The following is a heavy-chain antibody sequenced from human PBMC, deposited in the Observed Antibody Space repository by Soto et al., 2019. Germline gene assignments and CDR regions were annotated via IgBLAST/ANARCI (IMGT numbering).Heavy chain of an antibody. CDR3: ACAGGAGHVAFDI. CDR1: GGTFSSYT. J-gene: IGHJ3*02. D-gene: IGHD4-17*01. Sequence: SVKVSCKASGGTFSSYTISWVRQAPGQRLEWMGRIIPILGIANYAQKFQGRVTITADKSTSTAYMELSSLRSEDTAVYYCACAGGAGHVAFDIWGQGTMVTVSS. CDR2: IIPILGIA. V-gene: IGHV1-69*02.